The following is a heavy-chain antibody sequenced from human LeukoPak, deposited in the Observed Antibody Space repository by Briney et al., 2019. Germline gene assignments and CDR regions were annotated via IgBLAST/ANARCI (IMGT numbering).Heavy chain of an antibody. V-gene: IGHV3-74*01. J-gene: IGHJ4*02. Sequence: PGGSLRLSCAASGFTLSSYWMHWVRQAPGKGLVWVSRIKSDGSSTSYADSVKGRFIISRDNSKNTLYLQMNSLRAEDTAVYYCAKEGRGWKPYDYWGQGTLVTVSP. D-gene: IGHD1-1*01. CDR1: GFTLSSYW. CDR3: AKEGRGWKPYDY. CDR2: IKSDGSST.